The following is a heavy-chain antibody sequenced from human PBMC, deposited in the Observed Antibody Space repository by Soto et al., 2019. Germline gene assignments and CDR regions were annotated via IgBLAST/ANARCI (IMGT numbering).Heavy chain of an antibody. J-gene: IGHJ4*02. CDR1: GGSISSGGYY. V-gene: IGHV4-31*03. Sequence: QVQLQESGPGLVKPSQTLSLTCTVSGGSISSGGYYWSWIRQHPGKGLEWIGYIYYSGSTYYNPSLKIRVTISVDTSKNQFALKLSSVTAADTAVYYCARDDSGYHYFDYWGQGTLVTVSS. CDR2: IYYSGST. D-gene: IGHD5-12*01. CDR3: ARDDSGYHYFDY.